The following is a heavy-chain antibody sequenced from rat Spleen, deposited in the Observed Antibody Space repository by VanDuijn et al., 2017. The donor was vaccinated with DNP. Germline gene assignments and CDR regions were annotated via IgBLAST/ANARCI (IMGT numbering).Heavy chain of an antibody. CDR2: ISYDGNNT. D-gene: IGHD1-12*01. J-gene: IGHJ4*01. V-gene: IGHV5-7*01. CDR1: GFTFGDYN. Sequence: EVQLVESGGGLVQPGRSLKLSCAASGFTFGDYNLAWVRQAPKKSLEWVATISYDGNNTFYRDSVKGRFTISRDNAKITLYLQMDSLRSEDTATYYCARHYYDDYYGLDAWGQGTSVTVSS. CDR3: ARHYYDDYYGLDA.